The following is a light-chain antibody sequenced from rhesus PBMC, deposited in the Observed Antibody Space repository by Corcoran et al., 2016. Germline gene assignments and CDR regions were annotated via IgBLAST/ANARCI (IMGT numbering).Light chain of an antibody. CDR1: QSISNY. J-gene: IGKJ3*01. V-gene: IGKV1-41*01. Sequence: DIQMTHSPSSLSASVGDRVTITCRASQSISNYLNWYQQEPGKAPKLLIYSASSLQSGFPSRFRGSGSETEYPLTISRLQPEDFATYYCQQFKNYLTFGPGTKLDIK. CDR3: QQFKNYLT. CDR2: SAS.